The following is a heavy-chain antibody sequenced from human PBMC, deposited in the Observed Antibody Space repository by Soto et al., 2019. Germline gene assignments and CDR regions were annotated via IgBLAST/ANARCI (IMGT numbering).Heavy chain of an antibody. J-gene: IGHJ4*02. V-gene: IGHV4-4*07. CDR3: ARGGMVRIPTATAFDY. D-gene: IGHD2-2*01. CDR1: GGSISPYY. Sequence: SETLSLTCTVSGGSISPYYWGWIWQPAGKGLEWIGRIYARGSTNYNPSLKGRVTMSVATSKNQFSLKLSSVTAADTAVYYCARGGMVRIPTATAFDYWGQGPLVTVSS. CDR2: IYARGST.